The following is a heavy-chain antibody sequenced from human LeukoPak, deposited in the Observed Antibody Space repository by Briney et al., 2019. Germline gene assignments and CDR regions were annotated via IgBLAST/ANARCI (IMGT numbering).Heavy chain of an antibody. D-gene: IGHD4-17*01. Sequence: SVTVSCKASGGTFSSYAISWVRQAPGQGLEWMGGIIPIFGTANYAQKFQGRVTITTDESTSTAYMELSSLRSEDTAVYYCARVTTVTIGEGFDPWGQGTLVAVSS. J-gene: IGHJ5*02. CDR3: ARVTTVTIGEGFDP. CDR2: IIPIFGTA. V-gene: IGHV1-69*05. CDR1: GGTFSSYA.